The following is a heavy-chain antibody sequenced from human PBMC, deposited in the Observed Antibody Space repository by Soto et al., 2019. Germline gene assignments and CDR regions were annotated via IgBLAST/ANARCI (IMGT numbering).Heavy chain of an antibody. CDR1: GYTFTDYF. J-gene: IGHJ3*02. D-gene: IGHD3-16*01. CDR2: VKSSGGGT. CDR3: ARGLGSNPRSAFDI. V-gene: IGHV1-46*01. Sequence: ASVKVSCKAYGYTFTDYFIHWVRQAPGQGLEWMGLVKSSGGGTVYAQDFQGRITMTRDTSTSTAYMEVSSLRSEDTAVYYCARGLGSNPRSAFDIWGQGTMVTVSS.